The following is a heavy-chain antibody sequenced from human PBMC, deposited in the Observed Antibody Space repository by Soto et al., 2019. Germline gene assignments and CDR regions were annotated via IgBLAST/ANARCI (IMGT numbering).Heavy chain of an antibody. V-gene: IGHV4-39*01. CDR1: GGSISISGYY. Sequence: QLQLQESGPGLVKPSETLSLICTVSGGSISISGYYWGWIRQPPGKGLEWIGNIFYSGSTYYNPSRQIRVTVSVDTSNRQCTLQVSSVTVADTAVHYCARLNFRELDYWGQGTLVTVSS. J-gene: IGHJ4*02. CDR2: IFYSGST. CDR3: ARLNFRELDY. D-gene: IGHD3-10*01.